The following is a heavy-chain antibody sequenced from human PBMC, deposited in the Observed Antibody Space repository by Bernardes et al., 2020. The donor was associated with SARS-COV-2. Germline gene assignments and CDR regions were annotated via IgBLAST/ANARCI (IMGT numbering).Heavy chain of an antibody. CDR1: GFTFSSYA. CDR3: ATDDPPGAVFGVVIYALHI. D-gene: IGHD3-3*01. CDR2: ISGSGGST. J-gene: IGHJ3*02. V-gene: IGHV3-23*01. Sequence: GGSLRLSCAASGFTFSSYAMSWVRQAPGKGLEWVSAISGSGGSTYYADSVKGRFTISRDNSKNTLYLQMNSLRAEDTAVYYCATDDPPGAVFGVVIYALHIWSQGTMVTVSS.